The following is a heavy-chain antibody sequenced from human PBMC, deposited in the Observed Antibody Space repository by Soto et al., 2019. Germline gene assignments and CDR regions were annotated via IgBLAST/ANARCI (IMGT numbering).Heavy chain of an antibody. J-gene: IGHJ5*02. CDR1: GFTVRNND. CDR2: IYGGGIT. Sequence: PGGSLRLSCTASGFTVRNNDISWVRQAAGKGLEWVSVIYGGGITDYADSVKGRFIISRDNSKNTLYLQMNSLRAEDTAVYYCARAEDGYNFLYGPTWGQGTQVTVSS. D-gene: IGHD5-12*01. CDR3: ARAEDGYNFLYGPT. V-gene: IGHV3-53*03.